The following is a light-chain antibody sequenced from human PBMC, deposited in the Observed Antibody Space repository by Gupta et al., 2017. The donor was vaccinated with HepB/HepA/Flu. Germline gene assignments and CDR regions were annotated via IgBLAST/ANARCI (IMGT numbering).Light chain of an antibody. CDR2: EDN. V-gene: IGLV1-51*02. J-gene: IGLJ3*02. CDR3: GVWDSSLSDWV. Sequence: QSVLTQPPSGAAAPGQKVTISCYGSSSSIGKNYGSWYRQIPGRAPKLLISEDNKRPSGIPDLSFSSKSGTSATLAIAGLQTGDEADYYCGVWDSSLSDWVFGGGTKLTVL. CDR1: SSSIGKNY.